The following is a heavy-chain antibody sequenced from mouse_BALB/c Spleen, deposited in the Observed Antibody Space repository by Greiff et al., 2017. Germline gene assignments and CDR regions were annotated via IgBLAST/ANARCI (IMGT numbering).Heavy chain of an antibody. CDR2: ISSGGGST. V-gene: IGHV5-12-1*01. D-gene: IGHD2-10*01. J-gene: IGHJ4*01. CDR1: GFAFSSYD. Sequence: EVQLVESGGGLVKPGGSLKLSCAASGFAFSSYDMSWVRQTPEKRLGWVAYISSGGGSTYYPDTVKGRFTISRDNAKNTLYLQMSSLKSEDTAMYYCARSYYGNYVAMDYWGQGTSVTVSS. CDR3: ARSYYGNYVAMDY.